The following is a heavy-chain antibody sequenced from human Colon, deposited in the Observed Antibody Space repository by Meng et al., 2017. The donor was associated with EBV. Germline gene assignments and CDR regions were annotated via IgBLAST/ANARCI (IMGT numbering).Heavy chain of an antibody. CDR3: ARGPTTMAHYFDY. CDR1: GGSFSYYY. V-gene: IGHV4-34*01. Sequence: QVQLQQLGARVLMPSETLSLSCVVPGGSFSYYYWSWIRQPPGKGQEWFGEINHSGSTNYNPSLESRATISLDTSQTNLSLKLSSVTAADSAVYYCARGPTTMAHYFDYWGQGTLVTVSS. CDR2: INHSGST. J-gene: IGHJ4*02. D-gene: IGHD4-11*01.